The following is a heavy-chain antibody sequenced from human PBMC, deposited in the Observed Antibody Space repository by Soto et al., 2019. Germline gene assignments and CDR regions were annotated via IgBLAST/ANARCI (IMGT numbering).Heavy chain of an antibody. CDR2: IHHSGRT. CDR1: GGSISGSNW. D-gene: IGHD2-15*01. V-gene: IGHV4-4*02. CDR3: ARPCSGDGCYYSFDY. J-gene: IGHJ4*02. Sequence: QVQLQESGPGLVKPSETLSLTCAVSGGSISGSNWWSWVRQPPGKGLEWIGQIHHSGRTNHNPSLKNRVTISVDKSNNQFSRRLTSVTAADTAVYYCARPCSGDGCYYSFDYWGQGTLVTVSS.